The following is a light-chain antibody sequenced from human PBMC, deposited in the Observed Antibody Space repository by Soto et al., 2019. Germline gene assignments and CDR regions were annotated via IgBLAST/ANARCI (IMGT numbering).Light chain of an antibody. V-gene: IGKV3-20*01. Sequence: EIVLTQSPGTLSLSPGERATLSCRASQSVSSSYLAWYQQKPGQAPRLLIYGASSRATDIPDRFSGSGSGTDFTLTISALEPEDSAVYYCQQYGSSFWTFGQGTKVDIK. CDR1: QSVSSSY. CDR3: QQYGSSFWT. CDR2: GAS. J-gene: IGKJ1*01.